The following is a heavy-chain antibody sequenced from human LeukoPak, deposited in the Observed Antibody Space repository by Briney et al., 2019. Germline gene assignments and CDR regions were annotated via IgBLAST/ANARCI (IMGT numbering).Heavy chain of an antibody. V-gene: IGHV1-69*01. CDR3: ARATVTTFNWFDP. CDR1: GFTFSSYA. CDR2: IIPIVGTA. Sequence: NPGGSLRLSCAASGFTFSSYAISWVRQAPGQGLEWMGGIIPIVGTAKYAQKFQGRVTITADESTSTAYMELRSLRSEDTAVYYCARATVTTFNWFDPWGQGTVVTVSS. J-gene: IGHJ5*02. D-gene: IGHD4-17*01.